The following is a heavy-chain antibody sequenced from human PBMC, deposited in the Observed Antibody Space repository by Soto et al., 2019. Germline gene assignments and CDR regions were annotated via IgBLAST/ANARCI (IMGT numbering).Heavy chain of an antibody. D-gene: IGHD3-3*01. V-gene: IGHV3-23*01. J-gene: IGHJ4*02. CDR1: GFTFSSYA. CDR3: AKAGRITIFGVVIRVFNDY. Sequence: GSLRLSCAASGFTFSSYAMSWVRQAPGKGLEWVSAISGSGGSTYYADSVKGRFTISRDNSKNTLYLQMNSLRAEDTAVYYCAKAGRITIFGVVIRVFNDYWGQGTLVTVSS. CDR2: ISGSGGST.